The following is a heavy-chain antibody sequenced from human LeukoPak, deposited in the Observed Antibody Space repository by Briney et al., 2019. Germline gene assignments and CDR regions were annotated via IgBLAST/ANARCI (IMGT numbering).Heavy chain of an antibody. Sequence: GESLKISCKGSGDSFINYWIGWVGQMPGKGLGWMGIIYSGDSDTRYSPSFQGQVTISVDKSISTAYLQWSSLKASDTAMYYCARSIDPPYYFDYWGQGTLVTVSS. V-gene: IGHV5-51*01. J-gene: IGHJ4*02. CDR1: GDSFINYW. CDR2: IYSGDSDT. CDR3: ARSIDPPYYFDY.